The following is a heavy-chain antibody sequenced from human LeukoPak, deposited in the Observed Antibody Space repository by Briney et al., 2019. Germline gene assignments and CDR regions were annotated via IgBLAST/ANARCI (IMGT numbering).Heavy chain of an antibody. CDR1: GGSISSYY. Sequence: SETLSLTCTVSGGSISSYYWSWIRQPPGKGLEWIGYIYYSGSTNYNPSLKSRVTISVDTSKNQFSLKLSSVTAADTAVYYCARAAAGPTPNWFDPWGQGTLVTVSS. V-gene: IGHV4-59*01. CDR2: IYYSGST. J-gene: IGHJ5*02. CDR3: ARAAAGPTPNWFDP. D-gene: IGHD6-13*01.